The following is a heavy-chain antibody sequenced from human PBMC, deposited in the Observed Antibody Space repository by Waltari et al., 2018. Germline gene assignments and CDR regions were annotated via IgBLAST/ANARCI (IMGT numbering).Heavy chain of an antibody. Sequence: QLQLQESGPGLVKPSETLSLTCTVSGGSISSSSYYWGWIRQPPGKGLEWIGSIYYSGSTYYNPSLKSRVTISVDTYKNQFSLKLSSVTAADTAVYYCAREGGAAAGTADYWGQGTLVTVSS. CDR1: GGSISSSSYY. V-gene: IGHV4-39*07. CDR2: IYYSGST. D-gene: IGHD6-13*01. CDR3: AREGGAAAGTADY. J-gene: IGHJ4*02.